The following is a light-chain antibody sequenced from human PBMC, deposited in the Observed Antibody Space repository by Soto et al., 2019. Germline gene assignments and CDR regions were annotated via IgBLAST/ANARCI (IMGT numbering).Light chain of an antibody. V-gene: IGKV1-5*03. CDR1: HSISSS. Sequence: IRLTQSPSFLSASVGGRVTITCRASHSISSSLAWYQQKPGKAPNLLIYRASSLQSGVPSRFSGSGSGTEFTLTISSLQPDDFATYYCQQYNSYSRTFGQGTKVDI. CDR3: QQYNSYSRT. J-gene: IGKJ1*01. CDR2: RAS.